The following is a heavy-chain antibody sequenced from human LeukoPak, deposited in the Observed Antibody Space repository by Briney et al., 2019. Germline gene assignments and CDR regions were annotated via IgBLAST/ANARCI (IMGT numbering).Heavy chain of an antibody. D-gene: IGHD6-13*01. Sequence: PGGSLRLSCVASGFTFSGFEMNWVRQAPGKGLEWISYISSSYRTIYYADSVKGRFTISRDNAKNSLYLQMNSLRAEDTAVYYCARVTGLQLVQGLDYWGQGTLVTVSS. V-gene: IGHV3-48*03. CDR1: GFTFSGFE. CDR3: ARVTGLQLVQGLDY. J-gene: IGHJ4*02. CDR2: ISSSYRTI.